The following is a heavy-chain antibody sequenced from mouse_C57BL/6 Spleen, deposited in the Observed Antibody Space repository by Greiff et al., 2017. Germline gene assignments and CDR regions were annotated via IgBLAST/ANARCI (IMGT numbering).Heavy chain of an antibody. CDR2: IYPSDSET. J-gene: IGHJ3*01. CDR3: ARGWLLRGMFAY. D-gene: IGHD2-3*01. V-gene: IGHV1-61*01. Sequence: QVQLQQPGAELVRPGSSVKLSCKASGYTFTSYWLDWVKQRPGQGLEWIGNIYPSDSETHYNQKFKDKATLTVDKSSSTAYMQLSSLTSEDSAVYYCARGWLLRGMFAYWGQGTLVTVSA. CDR1: GYTFTSYW.